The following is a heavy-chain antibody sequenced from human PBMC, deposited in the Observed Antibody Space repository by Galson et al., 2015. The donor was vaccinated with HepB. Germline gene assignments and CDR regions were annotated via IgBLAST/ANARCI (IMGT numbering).Heavy chain of an antibody. Sequence: SLRLSCAASGFTFNAAWMNWVRQVPGKGLEWVGRIKAKTEGGTADHAAPVKGRFTISRDDSKNTLYPQMSSLKTEDTAVYYCTTGYCTSISCHTAGFDYWGQGTLVTVSS. D-gene: IGHD2-2*02. V-gene: IGHV3-15*01. CDR3: TTGYCTSISCHTAGFDY. CDR1: GFTFNAAW. J-gene: IGHJ4*02. CDR2: IKAKTEGGTA.